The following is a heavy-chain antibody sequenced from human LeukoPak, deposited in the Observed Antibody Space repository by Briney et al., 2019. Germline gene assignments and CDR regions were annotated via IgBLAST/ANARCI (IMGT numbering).Heavy chain of an antibody. Sequence: GGSLRLSCTASGFSLSGHWMHWARQLPGKGLVWVSRISPTGSTTSYAVSVKGRFTVSRDNAKNTLYLQVNNLRAEDTAVYYCARGPNSNWSGLDFWGQGTLLTVSS. J-gene: IGHJ4*02. CDR2: ISPTGSTT. CDR1: GFSLSGHW. CDR3: ARGPNSNWSGLDF. D-gene: IGHD6-6*01. V-gene: IGHV3-74*01.